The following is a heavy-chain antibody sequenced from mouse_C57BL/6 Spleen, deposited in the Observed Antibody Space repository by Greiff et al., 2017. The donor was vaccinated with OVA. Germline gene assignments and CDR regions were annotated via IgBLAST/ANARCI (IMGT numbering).Heavy chain of an antibody. J-gene: IGHJ2*01. Sequence: EVQLQQSGPELVKPGASVKIPCKASGYTFTDYNMDWVKQSHGKSLEWIGDINPNNGGTIYNQKFKGKATLTVDKSSSTAYMELRSLTSEDTAVYYCARHYGSSYVGYFDYWGQGTTLTVSS. CDR2: INPNNGGT. D-gene: IGHD1-1*01. V-gene: IGHV1-18*01. CDR1: GYTFTDYN. CDR3: ARHYGSSYVGYFDY.